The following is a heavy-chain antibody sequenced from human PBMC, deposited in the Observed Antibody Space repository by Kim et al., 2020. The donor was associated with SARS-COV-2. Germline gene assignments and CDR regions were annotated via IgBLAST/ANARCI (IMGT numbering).Heavy chain of an antibody. CDR2: ISYDGSNK. J-gene: IGHJ4*02. CDR3: AKDHSAYTAGGGGTGPIDY. CDR1: GFTFSSYG. V-gene: IGHV3-30*18. D-gene: IGHD3-16*01. Sequence: GGSLRLSCAASGFTFSSYGMHWVRQAPGKGLEWVAVISYDGSNKYYADSVKGRFTISRDNSKNTLYLQMNSLRAEDTAVYYCAKDHSAYTAGGGGTGPIDYWGQGTLVTVSS.